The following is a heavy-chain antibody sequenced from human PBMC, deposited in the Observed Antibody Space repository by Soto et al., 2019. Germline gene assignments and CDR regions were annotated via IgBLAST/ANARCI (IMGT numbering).Heavy chain of an antibody. D-gene: IGHD2-15*01. V-gene: IGHV4-34*01. CDR2: ITHSGST. Sequence: SETLSLTCAVYNGSFSGYYWTWVRQSPERGLEWIGEITHSGSTNYSPSLRSRVTISVDTSKNHFFLNLRSVTAADSGIYFFSRVSCSGISCYSTTRYNYYLLDIWGQGTTVTVSS. J-gene: IGHJ6*02. CDR1: NGSFSGYY. CDR3: SRVSCSGISCYSTTRYNYYLLDI.